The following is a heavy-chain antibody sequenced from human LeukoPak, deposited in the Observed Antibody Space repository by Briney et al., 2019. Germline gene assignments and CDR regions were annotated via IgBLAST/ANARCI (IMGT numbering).Heavy chain of an antibody. Sequence: GGSLRLSCAASGFTFSSYGMHWVRQAPGKGLEWVAFIRYDGSNKYYADSVKGRFTISRDNSKNTLYLQMNSLRAEDTAVYYCARDLTTMVTHLTFDYWGQGTLVTVSS. CDR3: ARDLTTMVTHLTFDY. CDR2: IRYDGSNK. CDR1: GFTFSSYG. J-gene: IGHJ4*02. D-gene: IGHD4-23*01. V-gene: IGHV3-30*02.